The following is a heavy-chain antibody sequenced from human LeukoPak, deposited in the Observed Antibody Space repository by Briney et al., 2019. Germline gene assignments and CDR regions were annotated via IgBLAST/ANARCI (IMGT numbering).Heavy chain of an antibody. D-gene: IGHD2-2*01. CDR2: IYYSGST. Sequence: SETLSLTCTVSGGSISSYYWSWIRQPPGKGLEWIGYIYYSGSTNYNPSLKSRVTISVDTFKNQFSLKLSSVTAADTAVYYCARVSVGDWFDPWGQGTLVTVSS. CDR1: GGSISSYY. V-gene: IGHV4-59*01. CDR3: ARVSVGDWFDP. J-gene: IGHJ5*02.